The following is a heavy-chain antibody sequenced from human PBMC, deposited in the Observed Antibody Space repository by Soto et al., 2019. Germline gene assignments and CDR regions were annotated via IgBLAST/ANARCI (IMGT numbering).Heavy chain of an antibody. V-gene: IGHV4-59*01. J-gene: IGHJ4*02. Sequence: PSETLSLTCTVSGGSISSYYWSWIRQPPGKGLEWIGYIYYSGSTNYNPSLKSRVTISVDTSKNQFSLKLSSVTAADTAVYYCGRGRLKYQLQPPDYWGQGTLVTVSS. CDR2: IYYSGST. CDR3: GRGRLKYQLQPPDY. D-gene: IGHD2-2*01. CDR1: GGSISSYY.